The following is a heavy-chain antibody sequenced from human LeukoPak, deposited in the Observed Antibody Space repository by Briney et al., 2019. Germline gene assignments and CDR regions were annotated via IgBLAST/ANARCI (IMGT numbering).Heavy chain of an antibody. V-gene: IGHV4-59*08. CDR1: GGSFSGYY. Sequence: PSETLSLTCAVYGGSFSGYYWSWIRQPPGKGLEWIGYIYYSGSTNYNPSLKSRVTISVDTSKNQFSLKLSSVTAADTAVYYCARLRYFDWSLDYWGQGTLVTVSS. D-gene: IGHD3-9*01. CDR2: IYYSGST. J-gene: IGHJ4*02. CDR3: ARLRYFDWSLDY.